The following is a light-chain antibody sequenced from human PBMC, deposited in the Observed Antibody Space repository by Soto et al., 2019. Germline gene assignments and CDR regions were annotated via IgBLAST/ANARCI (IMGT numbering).Light chain of an antibody. CDR2: DVS. CDR1: QSLTGR. CDR3: QQYKVDPYT. J-gene: IGKJ2*01. Sequence: DIQMTQSPSTLSASIGDRVNLTCRASQSLTGRLAWYHQTPGIPPKLLIYDVSILESGVPSSFSGSESGTDFTLTISILRPDDFATFYCQQYKVDPYTFGQGTILDI. V-gene: IGKV1-5*01.